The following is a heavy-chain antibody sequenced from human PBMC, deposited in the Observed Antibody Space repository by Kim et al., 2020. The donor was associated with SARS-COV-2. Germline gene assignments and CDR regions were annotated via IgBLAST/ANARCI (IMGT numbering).Heavy chain of an antibody. CDR2: IYHSGST. J-gene: IGHJ4*02. D-gene: IGHD6-19*01. CDR1: GGSISSSNW. CDR3: ARDRGSGWGSSLVY. V-gene: IGHV4-4*02. Sequence: SETLSLTCAVSGGSISSSNWWSWVRQPPGKGLEWIGEIYHSGSTNYNPSLKSRVTISVDKSKNQFSLKLSSVTAADTAVYYCARDRGSGWGSSLVYWGQGTLVTVSS.